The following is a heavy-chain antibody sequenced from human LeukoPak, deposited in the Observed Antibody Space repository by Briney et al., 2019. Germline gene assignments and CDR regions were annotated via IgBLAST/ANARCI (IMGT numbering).Heavy chain of an antibody. CDR1: GLTFSSYW. Sequence: GGSLRLSCAASGLTFSSYWMSWVRQAPRKGLEWVANIKQDGSEKHYVDSVTGRFTISRDNTKNSLYLQMNSLRADDTAVYYCARDLAGPPQEAFDIWGQGTMVTVSS. CDR3: ARDLAGPPQEAFDI. V-gene: IGHV3-7*01. J-gene: IGHJ3*02. CDR2: IKQDGSEK.